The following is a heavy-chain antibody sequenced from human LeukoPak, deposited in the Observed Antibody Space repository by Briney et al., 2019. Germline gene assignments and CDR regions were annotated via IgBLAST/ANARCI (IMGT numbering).Heavy chain of an antibody. J-gene: IGHJ6*02. CDR1: GFTFSDYY. CDR3: ARGLSSSWHSTYYYYYYGMDV. Sequence: GGSLRLSCAASGFTFSDYYMSWIRQAPGKGLEWVSVIYSGGSTYYADSVKGRFTISRDNSKNTLYLQMNSLRAEDTAVYYCARGLSSSWHSTYYYYYYGMDVWGQGTTVTVSS. V-gene: IGHV3-66*01. D-gene: IGHD6-13*01. CDR2: IYSGGST.